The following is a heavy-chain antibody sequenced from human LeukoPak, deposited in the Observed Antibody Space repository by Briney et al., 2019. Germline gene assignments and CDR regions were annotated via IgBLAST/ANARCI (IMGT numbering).Heavy chain of an antibody. V-gene: IGHV3-48*03. CDR2: ISHAGSTI. CDR1: GFTFSSYE. CDR3: VRDKRFGDVRIRAFDI. Sequence: GGSLRLSCAASGFTFSSYEMDWVRQAPGQGLEWVSYISHAGSTIYYAESVKGRFTISRDNAKNSLYLQMNSLRAEDTAVYYCVRDKRFGDVRIRAFDIWGQGTMVTASS. D-gene: IGHD3-10*01. J-gene: IGHJ3*02.